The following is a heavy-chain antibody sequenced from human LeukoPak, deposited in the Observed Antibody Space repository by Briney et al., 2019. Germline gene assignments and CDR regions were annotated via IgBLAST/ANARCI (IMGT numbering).Heavy chain of an antibody. CDR3: TTVRDRTHLFTGR. V-gene: IGHV3-15*07. Sequence: GGSLRLSCAAPGFTFSNAWMNWVRQTPGKGLEWVGRIKSKTDGGTTDYAAPVKGRFTISRDDSKNTLYLQMNSLKTEDTAVYYCTTVRDRTHLFTGRWGQGTLVTVSS. CDR1: GFTFSNAW. D-gene: IGHD1-14*01. J-gene: IGHJ4*02. CDR2: IKSKTDGGTT.